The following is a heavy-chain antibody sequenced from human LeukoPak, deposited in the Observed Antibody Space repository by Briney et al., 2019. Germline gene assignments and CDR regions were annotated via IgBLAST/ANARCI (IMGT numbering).Heavy chain of an antibody. D-gene: IGHD2-2*01. Sequence: GGSLRLSCAASGINFSASGMHWVRQAPGMGLEWVTFIHTDGSDKIHRTFVAGPFTISRDDSKNTVYLHMNSLRPDDSALYYCAREGGTVVAGRFDYWGQGTLVTVSS. V-gene: IGHV3-30*02. CDR3: AREGGTVVAGRFDY. CDR2: IHTDGSDK. CDR1: GINFSASG. J-gene: IGHJ4*02.